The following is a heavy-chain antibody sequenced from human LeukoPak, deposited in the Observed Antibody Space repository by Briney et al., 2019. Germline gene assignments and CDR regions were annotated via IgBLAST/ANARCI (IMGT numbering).Heavy chain of an antibody. Sequence: GGSLRLSCAASGFTFSNYAMSWVRQAPGKGLEWVSTISNSGDATYYADSVKGRFTISRDNSKNTLYLQMNSLRAEDTAVYYCARGQRITMIVGPDYWGQGTLVTVSS. D-gene: IGHD3-22*01. CDR2: ISNSGDAT. CDR3: ARGQRITMIVGPDY. CDR1: GFTFSNYA. V-gene: IGHV3-23*01. J-gene: IGHJ4*02.